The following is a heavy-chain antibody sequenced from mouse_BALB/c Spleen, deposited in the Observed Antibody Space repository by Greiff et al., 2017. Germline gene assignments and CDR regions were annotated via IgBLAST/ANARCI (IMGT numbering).Heavy chain of an antibody. V-gene: IGHV5-6-5*01. Sequence: EVKLEESGGGLVKPGGSLKLSCAASGFTFSSYAMSWVRQTPEKRLEWVASISSGGSTYYPDSVKGRFTISRDNARNILYLQMSSLRSEDTAMYYCARPDYDDAMDYWGQGTSVTVSS. D-gene: IGHD2-4*01. J-gene: IGHJ4*01. CDR3: ARPDYDDAMDY. CDR1: GFTFSSYA. CDR2: ISSGGST.